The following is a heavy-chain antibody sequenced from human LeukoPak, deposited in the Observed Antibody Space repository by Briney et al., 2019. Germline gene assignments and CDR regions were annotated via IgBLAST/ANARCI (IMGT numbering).Heavy chain of an antibody. CDR3: AKDRLGAPHYYMDV. D-gene: IGHD4-17*01. V-gene: IGHV3-30*18. CDR1: GFTFSSFA. J-gene: IGHJ6*03. Sequence: PGGSLRLSCAASGFTFSSFAMSWVRQAPGKGLEWVAVISYDGDNTYYADSVKGRFAISRDNSKNTLYLQMNSLRAEDTAVYYCAKDRLGAPHYYMDVWGKGTTVTVSS. CDR2: ISYDGDNT.